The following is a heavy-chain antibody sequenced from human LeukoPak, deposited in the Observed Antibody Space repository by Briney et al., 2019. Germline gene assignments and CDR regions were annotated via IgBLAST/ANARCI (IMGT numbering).Heavy chain of an antibody. CDR2: IYYSGST. CDR1: GGSISSYY. D-gene: IGHD3-10*01. Sequence: SETLSLTCTVSGGSISSYYWNWIRQPPGKGLEWIGYIYYSGSTNYNPSLKSRVTMSVDTSKNQFSDTAVYYCAGDSVLVFGDWYFDLWGRGTLVTVSS. J-gene: IGHJ2*01. V-gene: IGHV4-59*01. CDR3: DWYFDL.